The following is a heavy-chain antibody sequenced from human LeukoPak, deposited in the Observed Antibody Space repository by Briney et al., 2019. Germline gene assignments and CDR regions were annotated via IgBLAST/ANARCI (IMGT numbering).Heavy chain of an antibody. CDR3: AISALYRNAFDI. J-gene: IGHJ3*02. CDR1: GFTFSDYY. Sequence: GGSLRLSCAASGFTFSDYYMTWIRQAPGKGLEWVSYISSSGGTIYYADSVKGRFTISRDNAKNSLYLQMNSLRAEDTAVYYCAISALYRNAFDIWGQGTMVTVSS. V-gene: IGHV3-11*01. D-gene: IGHD3-16*01. CDR2: ISSSGGTI.